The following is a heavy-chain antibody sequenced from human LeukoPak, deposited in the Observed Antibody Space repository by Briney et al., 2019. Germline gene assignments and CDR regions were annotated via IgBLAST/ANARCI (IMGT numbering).Heavy chain of an antibody. J-gene: IGHJ6*03. V-gene: IGHV1-2*02. CDR2: INPNSGGT. CDR3: AREDGYSFYYVDV. Sequence: ASVKVSCKASEYTFTGYYMHWVRQAPGQGLEWMGWINPNSGGTNYAQKFQGRVTMTRDMSTSTVYMELSSLRSEDTAVYYCAREDGYSFYYVDVWGKGTTVTVSS. D-gene: IGHD5-18*01. CDR1: EYTFTGYY.